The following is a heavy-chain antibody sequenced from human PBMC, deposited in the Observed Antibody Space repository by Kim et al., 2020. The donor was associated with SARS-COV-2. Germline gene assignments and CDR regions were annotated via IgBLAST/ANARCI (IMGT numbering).Heavy chain of an antibody. CDR1: GYTFTSHG. J-gene: IGHJ5*02. D-gene: IGHD7-27*01. CDR2: ISGYNGNT. V-gene: IGHV1-18*01. Sequence: ASVKVSCKASGYTFTSHGISWVRQAPGQGLEWMGWISGYNGNTNYAQKFQGRVTMTTDTSTSTVYMELRSLRSDDTAVYYCAKDRVLTGGANWLDPWGQGTLLTVSS. CDR3: AKDRVLTGGANWLDP.